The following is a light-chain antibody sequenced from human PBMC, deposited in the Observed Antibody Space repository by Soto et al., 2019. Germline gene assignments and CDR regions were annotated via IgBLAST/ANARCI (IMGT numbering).Light chain of an antibody. CDR1: QSISSW. J-gene: IGKJ1*01. CDR2: DAS. CDR3: QQYDKYST. V-gene: IGKV1-5*01. Sequence: DIQITQAPSTLYASVGDRVTIPCRASQSISSWLAWYQQKPGKAPKLLIYDASSLESGVPSRLSGSGSGTEFTITVTSLQPEDFATDFYQQYDKYSTFCHGTKVDIK.